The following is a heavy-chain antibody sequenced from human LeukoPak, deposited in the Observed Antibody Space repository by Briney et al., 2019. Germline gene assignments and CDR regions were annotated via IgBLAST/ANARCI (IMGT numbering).Heavy chain of an antibody. CDR2: INPNSGGT. J-gene: IGHJ4*02. CDR1: GYTFTGYY. Sequence: ASVKVSCKASGYTFTGYYMHWVRQAPGQGLEWMGWINPNSGGTNYAQKFQGRVTMTRDTSISTAYMELSRLRSDDTAVYYCARGVGGRWLQLSEIWGQGTLVTVSS. V-gene: IGHV1-2*02. CDR3: ARGVGGRWLQLSEI. D-gene: IGHD5-24*01.